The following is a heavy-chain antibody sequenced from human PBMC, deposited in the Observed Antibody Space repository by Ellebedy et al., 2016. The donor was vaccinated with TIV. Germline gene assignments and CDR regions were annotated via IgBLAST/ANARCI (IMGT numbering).Heavy chain of an antibody. CDR1: GYSFTSYW. Sequence: KVSXKGSGYSFTSYWIGWVRQMPGKGLEWMGIIYPGDSDTRYSPSFQGQVTISADKSISTAYLQWSSLKASDTAMYYGARPRYCSSTSCHEIDYWGQGTLVTVSS. J-gene: IGHJ4*02. V-gene: IGHV5-51*01. CDR2: IYPGDSDT. D-gene: IGHD2-2*01. CDR3: ARPRYCSSTSCHEIDY.